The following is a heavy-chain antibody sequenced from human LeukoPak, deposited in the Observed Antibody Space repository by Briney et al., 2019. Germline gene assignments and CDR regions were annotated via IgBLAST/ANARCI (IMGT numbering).Heavy chain of an antibody. Sequence: PSQTLSLTCAISGDSVSSNSAAWNWIRQSPSRGLEWLGRTYYRSKRYNDYAVSVKSRITINPDTSKNQFSLQLNSVTPEDTAVYYCARDSLGKGALGSGWRGYYYMDVWGKGTTVTVSS. CDR2: TYYRSKRYN. V-gene: IGHV6-1*01. CDR1: GDSVSSNSAA. D-gene: IGHD6-19*01. CDR3: ARDSLGKGALGSGWRGYYYMDV. J-gene: IGHJ6*03.